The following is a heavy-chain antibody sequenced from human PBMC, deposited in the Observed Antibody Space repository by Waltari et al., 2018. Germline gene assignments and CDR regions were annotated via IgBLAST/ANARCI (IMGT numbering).Heavy chain of an antibody. CDR1: GYTFTGYY. D-gene: IGHD3-3*01. Sequence: QVQLVQSGAEVKKPGASVKVSCKASGYTFTGYYMHWVRQAPGQGLEWRGWINPNSGGTNYAQKFQGRVTMTRDTSISTAYMELSRLRSDDTAVYYCARSSVFGVVIIPEVWFDPWGQGTLVTVSS. V-gene: IGHV1-2*02. CDR3: ARSSVFGVVIIPEVWFDP. CDR2: INPNSGGT. J-gene: IGHJ5*02.